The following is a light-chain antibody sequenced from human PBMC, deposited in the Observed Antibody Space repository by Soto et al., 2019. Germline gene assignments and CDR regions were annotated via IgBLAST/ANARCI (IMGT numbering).Light chain of an antibody. V-gene: IGKV3-20*01. CDR2: GAS. Sequence: ETVLTQSPGTLSLSPGERATLSCRASQSISSTYLAWYHQKPGQAPRLLIYGASSRATGIPDRFSGSGSGTDFPLTISRLEHEDLAVYYCQQYGSSPWTFGQGTKVEIK. J-gene: IGKJ1*01. CDR1: QSISSTY. CDR3: QQYGSSPWT.